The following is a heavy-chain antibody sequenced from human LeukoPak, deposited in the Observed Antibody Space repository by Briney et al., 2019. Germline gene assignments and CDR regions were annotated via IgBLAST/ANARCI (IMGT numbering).Heavy chain of an antibody. D-gene: IGHD2/OR15-2a*01. CDR3: ASYLTSIPSGMDV. CDR2: ISTDGSSR. J-gene: IGHJ6*02. V-gene: IGHV3-74*01. Sequence: GGSLRLSCAASGFTFSSYWMHWLRQERRKRLVGVSRISTDGSSRSYADSVKGRFTISRDNGMNTLYLQMNSLRAEDTAVYYCASYLTSIPSGMDVWGQGATVTVSS. CDR1: GFTFSSYW.